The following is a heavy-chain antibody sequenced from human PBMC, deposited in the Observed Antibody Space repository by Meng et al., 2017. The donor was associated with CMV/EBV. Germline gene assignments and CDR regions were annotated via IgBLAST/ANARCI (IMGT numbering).Heavy chain of an antibody. D-gene: IGHD3-3*01. CDR3: ARDLESLYYYYGMDV. CDR2: ISSSSYI. CDR1: GFTFSSYS. Sequence: GESLKISCAASGFTFSSYSMNWVRQAPGKGLEWVSSISSSSYIYYADSVKGRFTISRDNAKNSLYLQMNSLRAEDTAVYYCARDLESLYYYYGMDVWGQGTTVTVSS. J-gene: IGHJ6*02. V-gene: IGHV3-21*01.